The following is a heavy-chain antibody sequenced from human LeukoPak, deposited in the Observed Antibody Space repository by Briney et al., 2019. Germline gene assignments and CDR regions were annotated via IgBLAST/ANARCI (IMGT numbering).Heavy chain of an antibody. CDR2: ISSSSTYI. J-gene: IGHJ4*02. CDR1: GFTFSSYS. V-gene: IGHV3-21*01. Sequence: AGGSLRLSCAASGFTFSSYSMNWVRQAPGRGLERVSSISSSSTYIYYADSLKGRFTISRDNAKNSLYLQMNSLRAEDTAVYYCASGYDSSGYYYNYWGQGTLVTVSS. D-gene: IGHD3-22*01. CDR3: ASGYDSSGYYYNY.